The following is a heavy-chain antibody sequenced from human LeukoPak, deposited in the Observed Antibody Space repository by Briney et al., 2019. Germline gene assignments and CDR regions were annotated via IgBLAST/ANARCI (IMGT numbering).Heavy chain of an antibody. Sequence: SETLSLTCTVSGGSISSYYWSWIRQPPGKGLEWIGYIYYSGSTNYNPSLKSRVTISVDTSKNQFSLKLSSVTAADTAVYYCARKGAFGDFWSESWFDPWGQGTLVTVSS. D-gene: IGHD3-3*01. CDR1: GGSISSYY. J-gene: IGHJ5*02. CDR3: ARKGAFGDFWSESWFDP. CDR2: IYYSGST. V-gene: IGHV4-59*01.